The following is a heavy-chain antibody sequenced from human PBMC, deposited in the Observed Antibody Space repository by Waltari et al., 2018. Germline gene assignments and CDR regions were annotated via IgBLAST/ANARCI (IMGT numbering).Heavy chain of an antibody. CDR2: IYYSGST. CDR1: GGSISSHY. D-gene: IGHD1-26*01. J-gene: IGHJ6*02. Sequence: QVQLQESGPGLVKPSETLSLTCTVSGGSISSHYWSWIRQPPGKGLEWIGYIYYSGSTNYNPSLKSRVTISVDTSKNQFSLKLSSVTAADTAVYYCARRGSYYYYGMDVWGQGTTVTVSS. V-gene: IGHV4-59*11. CDR3: ARRGSYYYYGMDV.